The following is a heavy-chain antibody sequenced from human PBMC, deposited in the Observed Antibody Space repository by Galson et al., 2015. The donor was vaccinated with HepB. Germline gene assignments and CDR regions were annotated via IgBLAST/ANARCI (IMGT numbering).Heavy chain of an antibody. V-gene: IGHV3-23*01. CDR2: ISGGGSDT. D-gene: IGHD2-2*01. CDR1: KFTFSDYA. Sequence: SLRLSCAASKFTFSDYAMSWVRQAPGKGLEWVSYISGGGSDTYYADSVKGRFTISRDDSKKTLYLQINSLRAEDTAIYYCAKDHIARTSLWDGFDIRGQGPMVTVSS. J-gene: IGHJ3*02. CDR3: AKDHIARTSLWDGFDI.